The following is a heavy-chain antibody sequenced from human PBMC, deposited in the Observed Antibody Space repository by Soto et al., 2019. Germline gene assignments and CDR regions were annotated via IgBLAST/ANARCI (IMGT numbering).Heavy chain of an antibody. Sequence: QDQLVQSGAEGKKPGSSVKVSCKASGGTFSSHTFSWVRQAPGQGLEWMGRIIPALGTATYAQKFQGRVTITADESATTVSMELNSLRSEDTAVYYCARPDFGDYWYFDLWGRGTLVTVSS. CDR1: GGTFSSHT. D-gene: IGHD4-17*01. J-gene: IGHJ2*01. CDR2: IIPALGTA. V-gene: IGHV1-69*08. CDR3: ARPDFGDYWYFDL.